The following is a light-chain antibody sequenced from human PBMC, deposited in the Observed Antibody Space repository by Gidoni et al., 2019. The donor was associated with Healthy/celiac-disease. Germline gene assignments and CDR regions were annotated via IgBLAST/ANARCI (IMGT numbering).Light chain of an antibody. CDR3: QPSYSTSIT. J-gene: IGKJ5*01. CDR2: AAS. CDR1: QSLSSY. Sequence: DIQMTQSPSSLSASVGDRVTITCRASQSLSSYLNWYQQKPGKAPKLLIYAASSLQSGVPSRFSGSGSGTDFTLTISRLQPEDCATYYCQPSYSTSITFGQGTRLEIK. V-gene: IGKV1-39*01.